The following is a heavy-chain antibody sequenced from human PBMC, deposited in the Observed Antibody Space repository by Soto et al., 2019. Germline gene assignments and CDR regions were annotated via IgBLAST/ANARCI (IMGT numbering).Heavy chain of an antibody. CDR2: ISASGGRT. CDR1: GFTFSNYA. Sequence: SGGSLRLSCAASGFTFSNYAMSWVRQAPGKGLEWVSGISASGGRTYYADSVKGRFTISRDMSKNTLSLQMNSLRVEDTAVYFCAKVRVIIVKAGDAFDVWGQGTKVTVSS. V-gene: IGHV3-23*01. D-gene: IGHD3-16*02. CDR3: AKVRVIIVKAGDAFDV. J-gene: IGHJ3*01.